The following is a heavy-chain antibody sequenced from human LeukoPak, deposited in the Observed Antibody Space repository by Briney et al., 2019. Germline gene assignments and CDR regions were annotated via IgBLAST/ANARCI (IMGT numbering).Heavy chain of an antibody. CDR2: IEQDGGEV. J-gene: IGHJ3*02. Sequence: PGGSLRLSCAASGFTFSNYWMNWVRQAPGRGLEWVANIEQDGGEVYYVGSVKGRFTISRDSAKNSLHLQMNSPRAEDTAVYYCARGGSRFCSSCYSDAFDIWGQGTMVTVSS. D-gene: IGHD2-15*01. V-gene: IGHV3-7*01. CDR1: GFTFSNYW. CDR3: ARGGSRFCSSCYSDAFDI.